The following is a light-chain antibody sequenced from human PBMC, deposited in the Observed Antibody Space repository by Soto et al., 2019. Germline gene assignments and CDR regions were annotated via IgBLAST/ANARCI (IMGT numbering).Light chain of an antibody. CDR2: RNN. CDR1: TSNIGNNA. V-gene: IGLV1-36*01. J-gene: IGLJ3*02. CDR3: AAWDDSLSGGV. Sequence: QSVLTQPPSVSEAPRQRVTISCSGSTSNIGNNAVNWYQQLPGKAPKLLIYRNNQRPSGVPDRFSGSKSGTSASLAISGLRSEDEADYYCAAWDDSLSGGVFGGGTKLTVL.